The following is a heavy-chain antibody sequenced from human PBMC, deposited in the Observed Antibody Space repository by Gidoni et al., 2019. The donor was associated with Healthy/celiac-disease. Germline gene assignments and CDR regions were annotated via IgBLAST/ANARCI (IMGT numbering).Heavy chain of an antibody. CDR1: GFTFGDYA. J-gene: IGHJ6*02. CDR2: SRSKAYGGTT. Sequence: EVQLVESGGGLVQPGRSLRLSCTASGFTFGDYAMSWFRQAPGKGLEWVGFSRSKAYGGTTEYAASVKGRFTISRDDSKSIAYLQMNSLKTEDTAVYYCTRVPPGGQQLVRYYYGMDVWGQGTTVTVSS. D-gene: IGHD6-13*01. V-gene: IGHV3-49*03. CDR3: TRVPPGGQQLVRYYYGMDV.